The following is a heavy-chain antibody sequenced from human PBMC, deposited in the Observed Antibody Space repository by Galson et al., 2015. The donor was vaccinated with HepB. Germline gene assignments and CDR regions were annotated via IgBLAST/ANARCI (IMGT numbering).Heavy chain of an antibody. CDR1: GFTFDDYT. V-gene: IGHV3-43*01. J-gene: IGHJ6*02. D-gene: IGHD3-16*01. CDR3: AKTTGALVYYYGMDV. Sequence: SLRLSCAASGFTFDDYTMHWVRQAPGKGLEWVSLISWDGGSTYYADSVKGRFTISRDNSKNSLYLQMNSLRTEDTALYYCAKTTGALVYYYGMDVWGQGTTVTVSS. CDR2: ISWDGGST.